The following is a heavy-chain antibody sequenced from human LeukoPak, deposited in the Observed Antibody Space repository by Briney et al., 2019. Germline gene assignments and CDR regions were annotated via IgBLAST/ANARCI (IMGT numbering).Heavy chain of an antibody. CDR2: ITGSGGST. CDR3: ATERNWVFDY. Sequence: GGSLRLSCAASGFTFSSYAMSWVRQAPGKGLEWGSAITGSGGSTYYADSVKGRFTISRDNSKNTLYVQMSSLRAEDTAVYYCATERNWVFDYWGQGTLVTVSS. J-gene: IGHJ4*02. V-gene: IGHV3-23*01. CDR1: GFTFSSYA. D-gene: IGHD7-27*01.